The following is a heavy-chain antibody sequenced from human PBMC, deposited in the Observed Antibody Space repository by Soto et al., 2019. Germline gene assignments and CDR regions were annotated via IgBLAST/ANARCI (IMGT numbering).Heavy chain of an antibody. CDR3: ARGLTIFGVVPPNYFDY. J-gene: IGHJ4*02. CDR1: GGSISSYY. D-gene: IGHD3-3*01. V-gene: IGHV4-59*08. CDR2: IYYSGST. Sequence: PSETLSLTCTVSGGSISSYYWSWIRQPPGKGLEWIGYIYYSGSTNYNPSLKSRVTISVDTSKNQFSLKLSSVTAADTAVYYCARGLTIFGVVPPNYFDYWGQGTLVTVSS.